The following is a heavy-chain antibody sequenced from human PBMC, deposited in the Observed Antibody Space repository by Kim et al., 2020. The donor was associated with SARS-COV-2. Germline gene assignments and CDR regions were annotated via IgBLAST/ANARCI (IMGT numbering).Heavy chain of an antibody. D-gene: IGHD6-19*01. CDR2: ISSNGGST. Sequence: GGSLRLSCAASGFTFSSYAMHWVRQAPGKGLEYVSAISSNGGSTYYANSVKGRFTISRDNSKNTLYLQMGSLRAEDMAVYYCARDMVDSSGWYGDAFDIWGQGTMVTVSS. J-gene: IGHJ3*02. CDR1: GFTFSSYA. V-gene: IGHV3-64*01. CDR3: ARDMVDSSGWYGDAFDI.